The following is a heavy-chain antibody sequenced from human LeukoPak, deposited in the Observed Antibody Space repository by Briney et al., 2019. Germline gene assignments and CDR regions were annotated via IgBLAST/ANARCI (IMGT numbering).Heavy chain of an antibody. J-gene: IGHJ4*02. CDR1: GFTFSSYE. CDR2: ISSSGSTI. Sequence: GGSLRLSCAASGFTFSSYEMNWVRQAPGKGLEWVSYISSSGSTIYYADSVKGRFTISRANAKNSLYLQMNSLRAEDTAVYYCARGEDYCSSTSCYLPVDYWGQGTLVTVSS. V-gene: IGHV3-48*03. CDR3: ARGEDYCSSTSCYLPVDY. D-gene: IGHD2-2*01.